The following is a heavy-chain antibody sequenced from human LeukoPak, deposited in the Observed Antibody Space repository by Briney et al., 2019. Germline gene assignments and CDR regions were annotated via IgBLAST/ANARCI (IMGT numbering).Heavy chain of an antibody. CDR2: INSDGSST. D-gene: IGHD1-26*01. J-gene: IGHJ6*03. CDR3: AREGVGATRYYYYYYMDV. V-gene: IGHV3-74*01. Sequence: PGGSLRLSCAASGFTFSSYWMHWVRQAPGKGLVWVSRINSDGSSTSYADSVKGRFTISRVNAKNTLYLQMNSLRAEDTAVYYCAREGVGATRYYYYYYMDVWGKGTTVTVSS. CDR1: GFTFSSYW.